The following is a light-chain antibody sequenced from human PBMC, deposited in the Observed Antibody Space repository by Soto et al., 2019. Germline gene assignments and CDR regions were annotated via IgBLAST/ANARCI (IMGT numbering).Light chain of an antibody. CDR2: DAS. CDR3: QKSDHLPL. J-gene: IGKJ3*01. CDR1: EDITNY. Sequence: DIQMTQSPSSLSASVGDKVTITCQANEDITNYLNWYQQKPGKAPKLLIYDASNLETGVPSRFSGSGSGTDFTFTISSLRPEDIATYYCQKSDHLPLFGPGTKVESK. V-gene: IGKV1-33*01.